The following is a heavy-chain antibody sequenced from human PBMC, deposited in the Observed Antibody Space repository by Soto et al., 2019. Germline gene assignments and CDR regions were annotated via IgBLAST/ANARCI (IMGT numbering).Heavy chain of an antibody. CDR3: AKGDYCSSTSCYPLYYYGMDV. CDR2: ISGSGSST. V-gene: IGHV3-23*01. Sequence: EVQLLESGGGLVQPGGSLRLSCAASGFTFSNYVMSWVRQAPGRGLEWVSIISGSGSSTYYADSVRGRFTISRDNSKNTMYLQMTSLRVEHTAVYYCAKGDYCSSTSCYPLYYYGMDVWGQGTTVTVSS. D-gene: IGHD2-2*01. CDR1: GFTFSNYV. J-gene: IGHJ6*02.